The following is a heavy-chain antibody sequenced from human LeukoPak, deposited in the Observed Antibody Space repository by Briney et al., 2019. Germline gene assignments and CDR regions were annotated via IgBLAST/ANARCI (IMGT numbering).Heavy chain of an antibody. CDR3: AKARASWYEPFDC. V-gene: IGHV3-23*01. CDR1: GFTFSSYA. Sequence: SGGSLRLSCAASGFTFSSYAMSWVRQAPGKGLEWVSAISGSGGSTYYADSVKGRFTISRDNSKNTLYLQMNSLRAEDTAVYYCAKARASWYEPFDCWGQGTLVTVSS. CDR2: ISGSGGST. D-gene: IGHD2-2*01. J-gene: IGHJ4*02.